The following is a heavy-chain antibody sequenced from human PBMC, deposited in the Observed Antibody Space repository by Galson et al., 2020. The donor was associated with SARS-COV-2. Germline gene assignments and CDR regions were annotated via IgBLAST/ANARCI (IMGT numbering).Heavy chain of an antibody. V-gene: IGHV4-39*07. Sequence: SETLSLTCTVSGVSTRSGGYFWGWIRQPPGKGLEWIGNIYYSGNTYYSPSLKSRVTISVDLSKNQFSLKLNSVTAADTAVYFCARDSGYHRGHYFDSWGQGIPVTVSS. D-gene: IGHD5-12*01. J-gene: IGHJ4*02. CDR3: ARDSGYHRGHYFDS. CDR2: IYYSGNT. CDR1: GVSTRSGGYF.